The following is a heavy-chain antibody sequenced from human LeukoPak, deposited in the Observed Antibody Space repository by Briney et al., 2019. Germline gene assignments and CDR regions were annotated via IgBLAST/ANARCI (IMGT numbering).Heavy chain of an antibody. D-gene: IGHD3-3*01. CDR2: IYYSGST. CDR3: ARETKYYDFWSGTRAHAFDI. CDR1: DGSISSGDYY. Sequence: SETLSLTCTVSDGSISSGDYYWSWIRQPPGKGLEWIGYIYYSGSTYYNPSLKSRVTISVDTSKNQFSLKLSSVTAADTAVYYCARETKYYDFWSGTRAHAFDIWGQGTMVTVSS. J-gene: IGHJ3*02. V-gene: IGHV4-30-4*01.